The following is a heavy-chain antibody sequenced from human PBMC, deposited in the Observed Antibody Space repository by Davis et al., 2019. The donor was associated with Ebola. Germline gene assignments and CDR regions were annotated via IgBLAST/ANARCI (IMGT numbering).Heavy chain of an antibody. CDR3: AKSGHDILTDSKS. Sequence: GGSLRLSCVASGFTFSNYAMTWIRQAPGKGLEWVAVISGSGGTTDTADSVEGRFTISRDNSKDTLYLQMNSLRAEDTAVYFCAKSGHDILTDSKSWGQGTQVTVSS. V-gene: IGHV3-23*01. CDR2: ISGSGGTT. D-gene: IGHD3-9*01. CDR1: GFTFSNYA. J-gene: IGHJ5*02.